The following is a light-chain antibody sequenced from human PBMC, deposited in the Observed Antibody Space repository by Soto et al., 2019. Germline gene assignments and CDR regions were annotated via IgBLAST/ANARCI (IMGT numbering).Light chain of an antibody. Sequence: EIVLTQSPGTLSLSPGERATLSCRTSQSVSSSYLAWYQQNPGQAPRLLIYGASRRATGIPDRFSGSGSGTDFTLTISRLESEDFAVYYCQQYGGSWTFGQGTKVEIK. CDR2: GAS. CDR1: QSVSSSY. J-gene: IGKJ1*01. V-gene: IGKV3-20*01. CDR3: QQYGGSWT.